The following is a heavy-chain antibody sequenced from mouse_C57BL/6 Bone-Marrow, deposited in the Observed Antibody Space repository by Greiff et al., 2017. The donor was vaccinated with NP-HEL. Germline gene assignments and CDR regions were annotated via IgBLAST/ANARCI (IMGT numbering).Heavy chain of an antibody. CDR3: ASDYYGSSYFDY. D-gene: IGHD1-1*01. CDR2: ILPGSGNT. Sequence: VQLQQSGAELMKPGASVKLSCKATGYTFTGNWIEWVKQRPGHGLEWIGEILPGSGNTYYNERFKGKAPFTADTSSNTAYMPLSSLTTEDSAIYYCASDYYGSSYFDYWGQGTTLTVSS. CDR1: GYTFTGNW. J-gene: IGHJ2*01. V-gene: IGHV1-9*01.